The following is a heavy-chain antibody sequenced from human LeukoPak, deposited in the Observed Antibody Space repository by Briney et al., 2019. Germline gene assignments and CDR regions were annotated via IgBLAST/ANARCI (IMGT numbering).Heavy chain of an antibody. CDR2: ISSSSSTI. CDR3: ARDAGYNWNLEGLLEY. V-gene: IGHV3-48*04. CDR1: GFTFSSYS. J-gene: IGHJ4*02. D-gene: IGHD1-7*01. Sequence: QTGGSLRLSCAASGFTFSSYSMNWVRQAPGKGLEWVSYISSSSSTIYYADSVKGRFTISRDNAKNSLYLQMNSLRAEDTAVYYCARDAGYNWNLEGLLEYWGQGTLVTVSS.